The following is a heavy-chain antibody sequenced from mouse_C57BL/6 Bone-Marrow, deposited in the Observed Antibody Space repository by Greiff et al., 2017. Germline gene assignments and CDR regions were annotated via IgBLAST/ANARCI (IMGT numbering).Heavy chain of an antibody. CDR2: IDPETGGT. Sequence: QVHVKQSGAELVRPGASVTLSCKASGYTFTDYEMHWVKQTPVHGLEWIGAIDPETGGTAYNQKFKGKAILTADKSSSTAYMELRSLTSEDSAVYYCTGSVLLWDTYWNCDVWGTGTTVTVSS. CDR3: TGSVLLWDTYWNCDV. J-gene: IGHJ1*03. D-gene: IGHD2-1*01. CDR1: GYTFTDYE. V-gene: IGHV1-15*01.